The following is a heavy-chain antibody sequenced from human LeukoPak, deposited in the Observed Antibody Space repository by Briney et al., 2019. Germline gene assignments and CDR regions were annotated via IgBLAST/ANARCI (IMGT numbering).Heavy chain of an antibody. Sequence: GGSLRLSCAASGFTFSSYAMSWVRQAPGKGLEWVSAISGSGGSTYYADSVKGRFTISRDNSKNTLYLQMNSLRAEDTAVYYCAREAVLWFGSQGPLDYWGQGTLVTVSS. V-gene: IGHV3-23*01. CDR2: ISGSGGST. CDR3: AREAVLWFGSQGPLDY. J-gene: IGHJ4*02. D-gene: IGHD3-10*01. CDR1: GFTFSSYA.